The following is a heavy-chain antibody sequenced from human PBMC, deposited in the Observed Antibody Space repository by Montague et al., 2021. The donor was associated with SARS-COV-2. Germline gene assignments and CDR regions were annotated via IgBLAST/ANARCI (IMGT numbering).Heavy chain of an antibody. J-gene: IGHJ5*02. CDR3: ARDLSRAFCEGDSCYSENWFGP. Sequence: SETLSLTCTVSGDSITSYYWTWIRQPPGKGLEWIGYIYHTGSTKYNPSLNSRVTMSIDTSKNQFSLELTSVTAAYTAIYYCARDLSRAFCEGDSCYSENWFGPWGQGTLVTVSS. CDR2: IYHTGST. CDR1: GDSITSYY. V-gene: IGHV4-59*01. D-gene: IGHD3-22*01.